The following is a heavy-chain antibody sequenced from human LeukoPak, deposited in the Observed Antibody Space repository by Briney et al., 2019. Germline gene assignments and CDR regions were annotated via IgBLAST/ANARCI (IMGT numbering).Heavy chain of an antibody. Sequence: GGSLRLSCTASGFTFSTYWINWVRQSPGKGLVWVALINGDGSTTTHADSVKGRFTISRDNAKNTAYLQMNSLRDEDTAVYYCARDTPVLDAFDIWGQGTMVTVSS. V-gene: IGHV3-74*03. CDR1: GFTFSTYW. CDR3: ARDTPVLDAFDI. D-gene: IGHD2-15*01. CDR2: INGDGSTT. J-gene: IGHJ3*02.